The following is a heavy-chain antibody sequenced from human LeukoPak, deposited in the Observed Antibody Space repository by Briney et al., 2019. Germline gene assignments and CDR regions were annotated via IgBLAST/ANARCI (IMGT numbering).Heavy chain of an antibody. CDR1: GYSISSGYY. J-gene: IGHJ4*02. D-gene: IGHD3-22*01. Sequence: SETLSLTCTVSGYSISSGYYWSWIRQPPGKGLEWIGEINHSGSTNYNPSLKSRVTISVDTSKNQFSLKLSSVTAADTAVYYCARQYLNYYYDSSGYSLGYWGQGTLVTVSS. V-gene: IGHV4-38-2*02. CDR2: INHSGST. CDR3: ARQYLNYYYDSSGYSLGY.